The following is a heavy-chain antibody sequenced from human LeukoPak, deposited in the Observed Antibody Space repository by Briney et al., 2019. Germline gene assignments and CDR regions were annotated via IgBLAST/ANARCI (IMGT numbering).Heavy chain of an antibody. CDR3: ARGRGYAAAGTRWFDP. CDR2: INHSGST. V-gene: IGHV4-34*01. Sequence: SETLYLTCAVYGGSFSGYYWSWIRQPPGKGLEWIGEINHSGSTNYNPSLKSRVTISVDTSKNQFSLKLSSVTAADTAVYYCARGRGYAAAGTRWFDPWGQGTLVTVSS. CDR1: GGSFSGYY. D-gene: IGHD6-13*01. J-gene: IGHJ5*02.